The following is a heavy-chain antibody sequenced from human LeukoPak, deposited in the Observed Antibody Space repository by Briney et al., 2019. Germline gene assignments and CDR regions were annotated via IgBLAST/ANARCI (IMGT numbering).Heavy chain of an antibody. D-gene: IGHD5-12*01. Sequence: ASVKVSCKSSGYMFTSHGIHWLRQAPGQGLEWMGWISAQNGNTNYLQQFPGRVTMTRDTSASTAYMELRSLKSDDTAVYFCARESNGGYGFDFWGQGTLVTVAS. J-gene: IGHJ4*02. CDR3: ARESNGGYGFDF. CDR2: ISAQNGNT. CDR1: GYMFTSHG. V-gene: IGHV1-18*01.